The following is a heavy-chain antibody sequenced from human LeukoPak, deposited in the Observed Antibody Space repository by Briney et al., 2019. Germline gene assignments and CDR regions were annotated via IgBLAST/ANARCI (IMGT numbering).Heavy chain of an antibody. CDR1: RGTFSSYA. V-gene: IGHV1-69*04. J-gene: IGHJ3*02. Sequence: ASVKVSCKASRGTFSSYAISWVRQAPGHGVEWMGRIIPIFGIANYAQTFQGRVTITADKSTSTAYMELSSLRSEDMAVYYCARPPEDSSGYYLFDSWGQGTMVTVSS. D-gene: IGHD3-22*01. CDR2: IIPIFGIA. CDR3: ARPPEDSSGYYLFDS.